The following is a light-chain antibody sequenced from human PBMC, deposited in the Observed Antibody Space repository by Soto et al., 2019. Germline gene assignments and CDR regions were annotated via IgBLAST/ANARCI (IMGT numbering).Light chain of an antibody. CDR1: DIRSKS. J-gene: IGLJ2*01. CDR3: QVWDSTTDPLVV. V-gene: IGLV3-21*04. Sequence: SYELNQPPSVSVAPGKTAKISCGGKDIRSKSVHWYQQKPGQAPVLVIYYDSDRPSGIPERFSGSNSGNTATLTISRVDAGDEADYYCQVWDSTTDPLVVFGGGTKLTVL. CDR2: YDS.